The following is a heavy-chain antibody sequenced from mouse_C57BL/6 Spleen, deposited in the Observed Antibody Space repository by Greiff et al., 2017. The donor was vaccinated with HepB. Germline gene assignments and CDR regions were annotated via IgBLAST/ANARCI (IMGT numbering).Heavy chain of an antibody. CDR1: GYTFTRYW. Sequence: QQSCKASGYTFTRYWMHWVKQRPGRGLEWIGRIDPNSGGTKYNEKFKSKATLTVDKPSSTAYMQLSSLTSEDSAVYYCAREDYSNPYYFDYWGQGTTLTVSS. D-gene: IGHD2-5*01. V-gene: IGHV1-72*01. J-gene: IGHJ2*01. CDR3: AREDYSNPYYFDY. CDR2: IDPNSGGT.